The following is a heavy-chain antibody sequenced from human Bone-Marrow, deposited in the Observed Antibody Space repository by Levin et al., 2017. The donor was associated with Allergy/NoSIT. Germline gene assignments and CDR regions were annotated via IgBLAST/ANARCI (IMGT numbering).Heavy chain of an antibody. V-gene: IGHV4-61*08. D-gene: IGHD3-10*01. J-gene: IGHJ4*02. CDR2: IFYNGVT. CDR1: GGSVSVGAYY. Sequence: SETLSLSCSVSGGSVSVGAYYWGWVRQPPGKGLEWIGYIFYNGVTHYNPSLQSRVTISSDTSKDVFSLNMRSVTSADTAVYFCVRGPEYYGSGYLKAFDYWGQGTQVTVSS. CDR3: VRGPEYYGSGYLKAFDY.